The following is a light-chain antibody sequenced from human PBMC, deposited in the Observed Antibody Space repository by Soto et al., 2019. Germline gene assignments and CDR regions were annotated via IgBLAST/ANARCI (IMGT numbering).Light chain of an antibody. V-gene: IGKV3D-20*02. Sequence: EIVLTQSPGTLSLSPGERAALSCRASQSVSSSYLAWYQQKPGQAPRLLIYGASSRATGIPDRFSGSGSGTDFTLTISRLEPEDFAVYHCQQRSNWPRTFGQGTKVDIK. CDR3: QQRSNWPRT. CDR2: GAS. CDR1: QSVSSSY. J-gene: IGKJ1*01.